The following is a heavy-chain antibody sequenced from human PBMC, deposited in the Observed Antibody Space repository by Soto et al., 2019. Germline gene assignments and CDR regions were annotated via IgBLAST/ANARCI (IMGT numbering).Heavy chain of an antibody. CDR2: IYPGNSDT. CDR3: ARPTYYDSSGYYSGGAFDI. V-gene: IGHV5-51*01. Sequence: GESLKISCNGSGYSFTIYWIGWVRQMPGKGLEWMGIIYPGNSDTRYSPSFQGQVTISADKSISTAYLQWSSLKASDTAMYYCARPTYYDSSGYYSGGAFDIWGQGTMVTVS. D-gene: IGHD3-22*01. CDR1: GYSFTIYW. J-gene: IGHJ3*02.